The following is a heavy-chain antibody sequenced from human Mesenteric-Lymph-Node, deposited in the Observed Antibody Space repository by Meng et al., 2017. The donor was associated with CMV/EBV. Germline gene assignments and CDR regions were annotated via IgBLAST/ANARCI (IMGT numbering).Heavy chain of an antibody. Sequence: GGSLRLSCAASGFTFSSYGMHWVRQAPGKGLEWVGRIKSKTDGGTTGYAAPVKGRFTISRDDSKNTLYLQMNSLKTEDTAVYYCTTRYCSSTSCPAGYYYYGMDVWGQGTTVTVSS. CDR1: GFTFSSYG. D-gene: IGHD2-2*01. CDR3: TTRYCSSTSCPAGYYYYGMDV. V-gene: IGHV3-15*01. J-gene: IGHJ6*02. CDR2: IKSKTDGGTT.